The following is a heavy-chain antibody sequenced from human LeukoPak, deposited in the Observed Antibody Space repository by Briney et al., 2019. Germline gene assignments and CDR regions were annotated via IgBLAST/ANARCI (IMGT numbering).Heavy chain of an antibody. D-gene: IGHD2-15*01. V-gene: IGHV1-69*06. CDR2: IIPIFGTA. CDR3: ATFLVARRGFDY. CDR1: GGTFSSYA. J-gene: IGHJ4*02. Sequence: ASVKVSCKASGGTFSSYAISWVRQAPGQGLEWMGGIIPIFGTANYAQKFQGRVTITADKSTNTAYMELSSLRSEDTAVYYCATFLVARRGFDYWGQGTLVTVSS.